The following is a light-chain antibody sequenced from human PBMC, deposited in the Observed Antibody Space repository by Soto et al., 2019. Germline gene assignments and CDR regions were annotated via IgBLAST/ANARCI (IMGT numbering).Light chain of an antibody. J-gene: IGLJ1*01. Sequence: QSALTQPASVSDSPGQSITISCTGTSSDVGGSNFVSWYQQHPGKPPKLIIYDVANRPSGVSNRFSGSKSGSTSSLIISRLQTEAEADYYCVSYTSSTTSVFGTGTKVTVL. CDR2: DVA. CDR3: VSYTSSTTSV. V-gene: IGLV2-14*03. CDR1: SSDVGGSNF.